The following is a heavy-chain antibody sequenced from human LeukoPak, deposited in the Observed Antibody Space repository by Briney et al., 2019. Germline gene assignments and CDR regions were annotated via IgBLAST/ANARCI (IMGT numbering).Heavy chain of an antibody. J-gene: IGHJ5*02. CDR1: GGSISSGDYY. Sequence: KSSETLSLTCTVSGGSISSGDYYWSWIRQPPGKGLEWIGYIYYSGSTYYNPSLKSRVTISVDTSKNQFSLKLSSVTAADTAVYYCARMLPEGWFDPWGQGTLVTVSS. D-gene: IGHD3-10*02. CDR3: ARMLPEGWFDP. CDR2: IYYSGST. V-gene: IGHV4-30-4*01.